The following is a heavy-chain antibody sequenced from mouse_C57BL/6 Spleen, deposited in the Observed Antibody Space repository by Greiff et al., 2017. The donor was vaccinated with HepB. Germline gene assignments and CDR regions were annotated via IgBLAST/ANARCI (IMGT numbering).Heavy chain of an antibody. CDR3: VRDGDYSNYAWFAY. CDR1: GFTFNTYA. V-gene: IGHV10-3*01. Sequence: EVQLVESGGGLVQPKGSLKLSCAASGFTFNTYAMHWVRQAPGKGLEWVARIRSKSSNYATYYADSVKDRFTISRDDSQSMLYLQMNNLKTEDTAMYYCVRDGDYSNYAWFAYWGQGTLVTVSA. D-gene: IGHD2-5*01. J-gene: IGHJ3*01. CDR2: IRSKSSNYAT.